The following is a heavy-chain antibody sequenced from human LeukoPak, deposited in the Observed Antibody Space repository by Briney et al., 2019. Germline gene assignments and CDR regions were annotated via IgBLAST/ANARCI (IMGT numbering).Heavy chain of an antibody. Sequence: PSETLSLTCAGYGVSFSGYYWSWIRQPPGKGLEWIGEINHSGSTNYNPSLKSRVTISVQTSKNQFSLKLSSVTAADTAVYYCATKDVAAAGTLYYFDYWGQGTLVTVSS. CDR1: GVSFSGYY. J-gene: IGHJ4*02. D-gene: IGHD6-13*01. CDR2: INHSGST. CDR3: ATKDVAAAGTLYYFDY. V-gene: IGHV4-34*01.